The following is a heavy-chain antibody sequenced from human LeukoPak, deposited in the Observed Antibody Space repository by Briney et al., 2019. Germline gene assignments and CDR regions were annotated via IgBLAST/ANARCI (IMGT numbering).Heavy chain of an antibody. CDR1: GYTFSSHG. Sequence: GASVKVSCKTSGYTFSSHGTTWVRQAPGQGLEWMGWHSANSGKTYYAQKFQGRVTMTTDTSTSTAYMELRSLRSDDTAVYYCARPNNYYDDNGYYNYFDPWGQGTLVTVSS. V-gene: IGHV1-18*01. CDR2: HSANSGKT. J-gene: IGHJ5*02. D-gene: IGHD3-22*01. CDR3: ARPNNYYDDNGYYNYFDP.